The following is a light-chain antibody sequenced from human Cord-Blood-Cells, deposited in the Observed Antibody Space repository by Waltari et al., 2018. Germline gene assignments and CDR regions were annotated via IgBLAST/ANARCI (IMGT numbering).Light chain of an antibody. CDR1: SSDVGSYNR. V-gene: IGLV2-18*02. CDR2: EVS. J-gene: IGLJ1*01. Sequence: QSALTQPPSVSGSPGQSVTISCTGTSSDVGSYNRVSWYQQPPGTAPKLMIYEVSNRPSGCPDRFSGSKSGNTASLTIAGLQAEDEADYYCSSYTSSSTYVFGTGTKVTVL. CDR3: SSYTSSSTYV.